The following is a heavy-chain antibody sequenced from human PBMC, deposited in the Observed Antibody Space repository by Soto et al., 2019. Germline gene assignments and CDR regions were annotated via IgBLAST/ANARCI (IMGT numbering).Heavy chain of an antibody. V-gene: IGHV3-7*01. CDR3: ARPPIEAARRYYFDY. CDR2: IKQDGSEK. CDR1: GFTFSSYW. Sequence: GGSLRLSCAASGFTFSSYWMSWVRQAPGKGLEWVANIKQDGSEKYYVDSVKGRFTISRDNAKNSLYLQMNSLRAEDTAVYYCARPPIEAARRYYFDYWAQGSLVTGSS. D-gene: IGHD6-6*01. J-gene: IGHJ4*02.